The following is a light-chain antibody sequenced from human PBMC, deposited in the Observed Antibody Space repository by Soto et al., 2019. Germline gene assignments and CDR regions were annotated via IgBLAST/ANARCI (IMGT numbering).Light chain of an antibody. J-gene: IGKJ1*01. CDR2: GAS. V-gene: IGKV3-20*01. CDR3: QQYGSPRWT. Sequence: EIVLTQSPGTLSLSPGERATLSCRASQSVSNNYLAWYQQKPGQAPRLLIYGASNRATGIPDRFSGSGSGTDFTLTISRLEPEDFAVYYCQQYGSPRWTLGHGTKVDIK. CDR1: QSVSNNY.